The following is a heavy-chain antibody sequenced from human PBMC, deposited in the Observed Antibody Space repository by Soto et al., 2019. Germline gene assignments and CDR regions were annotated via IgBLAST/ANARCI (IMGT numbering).Heavy chain of an antibody. Sequence: QVQLVQSGAEVKKPAPSVKVSCTASGGTFSSYAISWVRQAPGQGLEWMGGIIPIIGTANYAQKFQGRVTITADESTSTAYMELSSLRAEDMAVYYCAFCPYSSSHYYYGMEVWGQVTTGTVCS. D-gene: IGHD6-13*01. V-gene: IGHV1-69*01. J-gene: IGHJ6*02. CDR3: AFCPYSSSHYYYGMEV. CDR1: GGTFSSYA. CDR2: IIPIIGTA.